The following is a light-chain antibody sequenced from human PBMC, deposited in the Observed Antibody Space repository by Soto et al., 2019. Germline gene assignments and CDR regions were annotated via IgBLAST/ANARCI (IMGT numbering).Light chain of an antibody. V-gene: IGKV3-20*01. CDR1: QSVSSSY. J-gene: IGKJ1*01. CDR2: GAS. Sequence: EIVLTQSPGTLSLSPGERATLSCRASQSVSSSYLAWYQQKPGQAPRLLIYGASSRATGIPDRFSGSGSGTDFTLTISRLEPEDVAVYYCQQYGSSPPTFGQGNKVEIK. CDR3: QQYGSSPPT.